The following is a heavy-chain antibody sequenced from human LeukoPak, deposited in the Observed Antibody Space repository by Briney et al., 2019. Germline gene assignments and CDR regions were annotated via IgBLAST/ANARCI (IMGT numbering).Heavy chain of an antibody. CDR3: AKDTGDRDSSGYVSVEAYYFDY. CDR1: GFTFDDYA. Sequence: GGSLRLSCAASGFTFDDYAMHWVRQAPGKGLEWVSGISWNSGSIGYADSVKGRFTISRDNAKNSLYLQMNSLRAEDTALYYCAKDTGDRDSSGYVSVEAYYFDYWGQGTLVTVSS. D-gene: IGHD3-22*01. CDR2: ISWNSGSI. V-gene: IGHV3-9*01. J-gene: IGHJ4*02.